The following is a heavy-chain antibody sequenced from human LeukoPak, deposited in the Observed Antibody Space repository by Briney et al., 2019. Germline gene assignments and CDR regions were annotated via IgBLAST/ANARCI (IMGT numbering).Heavy chain of an antibody. CDR1: GGPISSGGYY. J-gene: IGHJ4*02. CDR2: IYDSENT. D-gene: IGHD1-26*01. V-gene: IGHV4-31*03. Sequence: SQTLSLTCTVSGGPISSGGYYWSWIRQHPGKGLEWIGYIYDSENTHYISSLKSRVTISADTSKNQFSLKLSSVTAADTAVYYCARGATVEYFDHWGQGTLVTVSS. CDR3: ARGATVEYFDH.